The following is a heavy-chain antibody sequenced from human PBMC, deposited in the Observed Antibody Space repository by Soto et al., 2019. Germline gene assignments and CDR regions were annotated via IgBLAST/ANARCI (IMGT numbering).Heavy chain of an antibody. CDR1: GGTFSSYT. CDR2: IIPILGIA. J-gene: IGHJ5*02. CDR3: ARDGHNWGSNWFDP. D-gene: IGHD7-27*01. Sequence: ASVKVSCKASGGTFSSYTISWVRQAPGQGLEWMGRIIPILGIANYAQKFQGRVTITADKSTSTAYMELSSLRSEDTAVYYCARDGHNWGSNWFDPWGQGTLVTVSS. V-gene: IGHV1-69*04.